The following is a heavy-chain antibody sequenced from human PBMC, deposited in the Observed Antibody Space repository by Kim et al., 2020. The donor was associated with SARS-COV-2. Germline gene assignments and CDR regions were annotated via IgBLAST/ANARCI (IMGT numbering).Heavy chain of an antibody. Sequence: SLKSRVTISVDTAKNQFSLKLSSVTAADTAVYYCARGGQPRYYDSKGMDVWGQGTTVTVSS. D-gene: IGHD3-22*01. CDR3: ARGGQPRYYDSKGMDV. V-gene: IGHV4-31*02. J-gene: IGHJ6*02.